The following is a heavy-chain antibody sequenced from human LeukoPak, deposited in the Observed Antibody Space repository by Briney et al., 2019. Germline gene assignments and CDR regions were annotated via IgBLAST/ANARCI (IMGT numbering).Heavy chain of an antibody. D-gene: IGHD3-3*01. V-gene: IGHV3-15*01. J-gene: IGHJ4*02. Sequence: PGGSLRLSCAASGFTFSNAWMSWVRQAPGKGLEWVGRIKSKTDGGTTDYAAPVKGRFTISRDDSKNTLYLQMNSLKTEDTAVYYCTTEQSSDYYDFWSGYYSFDYWGQGTLVTVSS. CDR1: GFTFSNAW. CDR3: TTEQSSDYYDFWSGYYSFDY. CDR2: IKSKTDGGTT.